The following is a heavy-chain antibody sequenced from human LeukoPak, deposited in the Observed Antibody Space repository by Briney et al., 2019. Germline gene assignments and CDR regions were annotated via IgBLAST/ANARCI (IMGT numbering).Heavy chain of an antibody. CDR3: ARSINWFDP. J-gene: IGHJ5*02. V-gene: IGHV4-38-2*02. D-gene: IGHD3-9*01. CDR1: GYSISSGYY. Sequence: SETLSLTCTVSGYSISSGYYWGWIRQPPGKGLEWIGSIYQSGSTYYNPSLKSRVTISVDTSKNQFSLKLSSVTAADTAVYYCARSINWFDPWGQGTLVTVSS. CDR2: IYQSGST.